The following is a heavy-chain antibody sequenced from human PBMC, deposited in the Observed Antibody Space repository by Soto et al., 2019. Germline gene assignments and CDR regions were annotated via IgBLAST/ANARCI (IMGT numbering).Heavy chain of an antibody. CDR2: IIPIFGTA. V-gene: IGHV1-69*13. CDR1: GGTFSSYA. Sequence: GASVKVSCKASGGTFSSYAISWVRQAPGQGLEWMGGIIPIFGTANYAQKFQGRVTITADESTSTAYMELSSLRSEDTAVYYCARAGNGDYGAGFDYWGQGTLVTVYS. D-gene: IGHD4-17*01. CDR3: ARAGNGDYGAGFDY. J-gene: IGHJ4*02.